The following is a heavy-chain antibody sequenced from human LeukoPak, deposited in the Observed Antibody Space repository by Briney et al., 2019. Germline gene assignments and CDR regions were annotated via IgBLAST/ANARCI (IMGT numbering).Heavy chain of an antibody. Sequence: GESLKISCKGSGYIFTSYWIGWVRQMPGKGLEWMGIIYPGDSDTRYSPSFQGQVTISADKSISTAYLQWSSLKASDTAMYYCARRGYYDSKDAFDIWGQGQWSPSLQ. CDR2: IYPGDSDT. CDR1: GYIFTSYW. CDR3: ARRGYYDSKDAFDI. D-gene: IGHD3-22*01. V-gene: IGHV5-51*01. J-gene: IGHJ3*02.